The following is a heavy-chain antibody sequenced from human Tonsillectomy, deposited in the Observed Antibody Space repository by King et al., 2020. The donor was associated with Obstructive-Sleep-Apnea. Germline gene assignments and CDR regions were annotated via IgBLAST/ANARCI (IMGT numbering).Heavy chain of an antibody. CDR2: INPDSGGT. CDR1: GYTFSDYY. CDR3: ARENRGAGSTPDY. D-gene: IGHD5/OR15-5a*01. V-gene: IGHV1-2*02. J-gene: IGHJ4*02. Sequence: QLVQSGAEVKKPGASVKDSCKASGYTFSDYYVHWVRQAPGQGLEWMGRINPDSGGTKYAQNFQGRVTMTRDTSISTAYMELSSLTSDDTALYYCARENRGAGSTPDYWGQGTLVTVSS.